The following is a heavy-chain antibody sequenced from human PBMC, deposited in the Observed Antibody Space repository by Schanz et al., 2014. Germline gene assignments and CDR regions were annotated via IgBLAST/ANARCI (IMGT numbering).Heavy chain of an antibody. D-gene: IGHD7-27*01. V-gene: IGHV3-11*01. J-gene: IGHJ3*02. CDR1: GFIFNDYY. CDR2: ISRDGTTS. CDR3: ARENLNWEAFDI. Sequence: QVQLVESGGGLDKPGGSLRLSCAASGFIFNDYYMNWIRQAPGKGLEWLSYISRDGTTSYYADSVKGRFTISRDNAKNSLYLEMTSLRGEDTAVYYCARENLNWEAFDIWGQGTVVTVSS.